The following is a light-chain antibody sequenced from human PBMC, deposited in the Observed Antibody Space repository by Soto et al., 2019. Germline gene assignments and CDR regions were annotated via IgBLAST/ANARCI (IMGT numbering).Light chain of an antibody. CDR2: LST. V-gene: IGKV2-28*01. J-gene: IGKJ4*01. CDR3: MQARQNPVT. Sequence: IVLTQSPLSLPVTPGEPASISCRSSQSLVHRNGYDSLAWYLRKPGQSPQLLIYLSTHRASGVPDRFRGSGSRTDFTLTIRTVQTEDVGLYYCMQARQNPVTFGGGTKGEIK. CDR1: QSLVHRNGYDS.